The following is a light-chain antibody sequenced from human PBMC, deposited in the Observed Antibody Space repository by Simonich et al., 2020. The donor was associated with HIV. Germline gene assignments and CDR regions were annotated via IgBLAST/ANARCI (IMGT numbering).Light chain of an antibody. J-gene: IGLJ2*01. Sequence: QSALTQPASVSGSPGQSITISCTGTSSDVGSYNLVSWYQQHPGKAPKLMIYEGSKRPSGVSNRFSGSKSGNTASLTISGLQAEDEAEYYCAVWDDSLSGWIFGGGTKLTVL. V-gene: IGLV2-23*01. CDR2: EGS. CDR1: SSDVGSYNL. CDR3: AVWDDSLSGWI.